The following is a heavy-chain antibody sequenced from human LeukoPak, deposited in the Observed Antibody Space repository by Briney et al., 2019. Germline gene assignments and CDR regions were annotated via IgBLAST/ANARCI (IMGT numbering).Heavy chain of an antibody. J-gene: IGHJ4*02. V-gene: IGHV4-39*01. CDR1: GGSISSSSYY. CDR3: ARLKPPNSGFDY. Sequence: SETLSLTCTVSGGSISSSSYYWGWIRQPPGKGLEWIGSIYYSGSTYYNPSLKSRVTISVDTSKNQFSLKLSSVTAADTAVYYCARLKPPNSGFDYWGQGTLVTVSS. D-gene: IGHD1-26*01. CDR2: IYYSGST.